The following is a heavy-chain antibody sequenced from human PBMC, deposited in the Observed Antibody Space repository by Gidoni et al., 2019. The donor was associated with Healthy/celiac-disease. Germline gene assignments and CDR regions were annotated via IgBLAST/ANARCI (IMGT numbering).Heavy chain of an antibody. CDR3: ASRRYYDFWSGLNWFDH. CDR1: GGSFSGYY. CDR2: INHSGST. D-gene: IGHD3-3*01. V-gene: IGHV4-34*01. J-gene: IGHJ5*02. Sequence: QVQLQQWGAGLLKPSETLSLTCAIYGGSFSGYYWSWIRQPPGKGREWIGEINHSGSTNYNPSLKGRVTISVDTSKNQFSLKLSSGTAADTAVYYCASRRYYDFWSGLNWFDHWGQGTLVTVSS.